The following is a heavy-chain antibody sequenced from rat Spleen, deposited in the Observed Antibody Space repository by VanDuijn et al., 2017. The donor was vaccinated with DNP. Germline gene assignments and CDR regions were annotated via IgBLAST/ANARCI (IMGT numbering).Heavy chain of an antibody. D-gene: IGHD5-1*01. CDR2: LSTCGGRT. J-gene: IGHJ3*01. CDR3: TRGANWEGNWFAY. Sequence: EVQLVESGGGLVQPGRSLKLSCAASGFTFSDYQMAWVRQAPKKGLEWFAALSTCGGRTYYRDAVKGRFTISRDDAKSTLYLQMNSLRSEDTATYYCTRGANWEGNWFAYWGQGTLVTVSS. V-gene: IGHV5-27*01. CDR1: GFTFSDYQ.